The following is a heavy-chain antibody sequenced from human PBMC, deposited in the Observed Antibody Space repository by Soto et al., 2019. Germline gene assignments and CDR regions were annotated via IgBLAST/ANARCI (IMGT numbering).Heavy chain of an antibody. Sequence: ASVKVSCKASGYTFTSYGISWVRQAPGQGFEWMGWISAYNGNTNYAQKLQGRVTMTTDTSTSTAYMELRSLRSDDTAVYYCARGLYYYDSSGYYQSDYWGQGTLVTVSS. J-gene: IGHJ4*02. V-gene: IGHV1-18*01. CDR1: GYTFTSYG. CDR2: ISAYNGNT. CDR3: ARGLYYYDSSGYYQSDY. D-gene: IGHD3-22*01.